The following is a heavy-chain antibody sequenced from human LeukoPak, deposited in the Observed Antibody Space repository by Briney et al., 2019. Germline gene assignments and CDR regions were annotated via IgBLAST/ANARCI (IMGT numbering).Heavy chain of an antibody. CDR1: GFTFSSYA. CDR2: ISYDGSNK. Sequence: PGGPLRLSCAASGFTFSSYAMHWVRQAPGKGLEWVAVISYDGSNKYYADSVKGRFTISRDNSKNTLYLQMNSLRAEDTAVYYCARDPPLYGDYGDYWGQGTLVTVSS. CDR3: ARDPPLYGDYGDY. D-gene: IGHD4-17*01. J-gene: IGHJ4*02. V-gene: IGHV3-30-3*01.